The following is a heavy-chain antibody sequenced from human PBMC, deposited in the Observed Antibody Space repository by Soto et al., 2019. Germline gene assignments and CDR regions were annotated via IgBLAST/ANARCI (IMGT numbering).Heavy chain of an antibody. V-gene: IGHV1-69*02. CDR2: IIPILGIA. CDR3: ARTPGPYYYYMDV. CDR1: GGTFSSYT. Sequence: ASVKVSCKASGGTFSSYTISWVRQAPGQGLEWMGRIIPILGIANYAQKFQGRVTITADKSTSTAYMELSSLRSEDTAVYYCARTPGPYYYYMDVWGKGTTVTVSS. J-gene: IGHJ6*03.